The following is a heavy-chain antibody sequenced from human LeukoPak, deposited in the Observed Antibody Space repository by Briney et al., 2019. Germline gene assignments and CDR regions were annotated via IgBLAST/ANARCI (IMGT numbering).Heavy chain of an antibody. Sequence: SVKVSCKASGGTFSSYAISWVRQAPGQGLEWMGGIIPIFGTANYAQKFQGRVTMTRNTSISTAYMELSSLRSEDTAVYYCARGLGSSSWYLPYYYYYGMDVWGQGTTVTVSS. D-gene: IGHD6-13*01. CDR2: IIPIFGTA. V-gene: IGHV1-69*05. J-gene: IGHJ6*02. CDR3: ARGLGSSSWYLPYYYYYGMDV. CDR1: GGTFSSYA.